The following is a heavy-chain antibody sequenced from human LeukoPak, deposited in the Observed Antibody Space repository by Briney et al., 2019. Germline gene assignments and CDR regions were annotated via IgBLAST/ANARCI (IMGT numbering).Heavy chain of an antibody. CDR1: GFTFSSYS. CDR2: ISSSSSCI. D-gene: IGHD2-2*01. CDR3: ARDGVGDIVVVPAGAFDY. J-gene: IGHJ4*02. Sequence: GGSLRLSCAASGFTFSSYSMNWVRQAPGKGLEWVSSISSSSSCIYYADSVKGRFTISRDNAKNSLYLQMNSLRAEDTAVYYCARDGVGDIVVVPAGAFDYWGQGTLVTVSS. V-gene: IGHV3-21*01.